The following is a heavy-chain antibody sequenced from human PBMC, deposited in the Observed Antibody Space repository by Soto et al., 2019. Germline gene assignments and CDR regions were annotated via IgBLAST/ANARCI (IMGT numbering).Heavy chain of an antibody. CDR1: GFTFSSYA. V-gene: IGHV3-30-3*01. CDR3: ARGRLRSMVRGVTYYFDY. Sequence: GGSLRLSCAASGFTFSSYAMHWVRQAPGKGLEWVAVISYDGSNKYYADSVKGRFTISRDNSKNTLYLQMNSLRAEDTAVYYCARGRLRSMVRGVTYYFDYWGQGTLVTVSS. D-gene: IGHD3-10*01. J-gene: IGHJ4*02. CDR2: ISYDGSNK.